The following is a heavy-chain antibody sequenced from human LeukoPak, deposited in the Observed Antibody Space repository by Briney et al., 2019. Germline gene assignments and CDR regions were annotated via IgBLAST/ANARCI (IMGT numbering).Heavy chain of an antibody. CDR2: IIPIFGTA. V-gene: IGHV1-69*13. CDR3: AAGYYGSGSRGTGPFDY. CDR1: GGTFSSYA. D-gene: IGHD3-10*01. J-gene: IGHJ4*02. Sequence: SVKVSCKASGGTFSSYAIRWVRQAPGQGLEWMGGIIPIFGTASYAQKFQGRVTITADESTSTAYMELSSLRSEDTAVYYCAAGYYGSGSRGTGPFDYWGQGTLVTVSS.